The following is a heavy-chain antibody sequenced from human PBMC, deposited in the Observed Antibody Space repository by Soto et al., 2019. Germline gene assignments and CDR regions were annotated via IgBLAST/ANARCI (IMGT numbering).Heavy chain of an antibody. CDR3: AKGRGTIVVTDAYDI. V-gene: IGHV3-9*01. CDR1: GFSFDDYT. CDR2: LSWNSGFS. D-gene: IGHD3-22*01. J-gene: IGHJ3*02. Sequence: PVGSLRLSCGGSGFSFDDYTMHWVRQAPGKGPEWVASLSWNSGFSGYADSVKGRFTISRDNAQSSVHLQMNNLRTEDTALYYCAKGRGTIVVTDAYDIWGQGTRVT.